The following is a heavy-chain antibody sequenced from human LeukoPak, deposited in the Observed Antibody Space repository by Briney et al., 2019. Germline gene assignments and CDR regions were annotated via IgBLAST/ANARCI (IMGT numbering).Heavy chain of an antibody. J-gene: IGHJ6*03. D-gene: IGHD5-18*01. Sequence: PSETLPLTRAVYGGSFSGYYWSWIRQPPGKGLEWIGEINHSGSTNYNPSLKSRVTISVDTSKNQFSLKLSSVTAADTAVYYCARLGDTAMVTYMDVWGKGTTVTVSS. V-gene: IGHV4-34*01. CDR1: GGSFSGYY. CDR2: INHSGST. CDR3: ARLGDTAMVTYMDV.